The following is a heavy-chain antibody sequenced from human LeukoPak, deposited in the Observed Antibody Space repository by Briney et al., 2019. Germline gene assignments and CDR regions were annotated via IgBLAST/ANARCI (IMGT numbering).Heavy chain of an antibody. Sequence: PSGTLSLTCTVSGGSISSGDYYWSWIRQPPGKGLEWIGYIYYSGGTYYNPSLKSRVTISVDTSKNQFSLKLSSVTAADAAVYYCASSNSGSYLGAFDIWGQGTMVTVSS. J-gene: IGHJ3*02. CDR2: IYYSGGT. V-gene: IGHV4-30-4*01. CDR1: GGSISSGDYY. D-gene: IGHD1-26*01. CDR3: ASSNSGSYLGAFDI.